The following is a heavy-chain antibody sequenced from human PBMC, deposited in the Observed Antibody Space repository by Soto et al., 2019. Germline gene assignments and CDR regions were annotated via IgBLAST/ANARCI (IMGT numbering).Heavy chain of an antibody. CDR2: IYYSGST. Sequence: PSETLSLTCTVSGGSISSYYWSWIRQPPGKGLEWIGYIYYSGSTNYNPSLKSRVTISVDTSKNQFSLKLSSVTAADTAVYYCARDRGDYDFWSGYTRPYYYGMDVWGQGTTVTVSS. V-gene: IGHV4-59*01. CDR1: GGSISSYY. J-gene: IGHJ6*02. D-gene: IGHD3-3*01. CDR3: ARDRGDYDFWSGYTRPYYYGMDV.